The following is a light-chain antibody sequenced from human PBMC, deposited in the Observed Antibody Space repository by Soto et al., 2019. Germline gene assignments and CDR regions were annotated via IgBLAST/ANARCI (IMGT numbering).Light chain of an antibody. V-gene: IGLV2-23*02. Sequence: QSALTQPASVSGSPGQSITISCTGTSSDVGSSNLVSWYQQHPGKAPKLMIYEVSKRPSGFSNRFSGSKSGNTASLTISGLQAEDEADYYCCSYAGSSTVFGTGTKVTVL. J-gene: IGLJ1*01. CDR3: CSYAGSSTV. CDR2: EVS. CDR1: SSDVGSSNL.